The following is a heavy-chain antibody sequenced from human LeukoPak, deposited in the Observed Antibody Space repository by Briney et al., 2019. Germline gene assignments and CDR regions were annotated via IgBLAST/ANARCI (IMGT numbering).Heavy chain of an antibody. CDR3: ARSVVVARYYYYGMDV. D-gene: IGHD2-21*01. V-gene: IGHV4-34*01. J-gene: IGHJ6*02. CDR1: GGSFSGYY. CDR2: INHSGST. Sequence: PSETLSLTCAVYGGSFSGYYWSWIRQPPGKGLEWIGEINHSGSTNYNPSLKSRVTISVDTSKNQFSPKLSSVTAADTAVYYCARSVVVARYYYYGMDVWGQGTTVTVSS.